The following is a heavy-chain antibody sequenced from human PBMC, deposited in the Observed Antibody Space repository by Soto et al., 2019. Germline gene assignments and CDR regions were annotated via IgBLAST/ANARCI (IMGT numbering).Heavy chain of an antibody. V-gene: IGHV4-59*01. D-gene: IGHD3-22*01. J-gene: IGHJ5*02. Sequence: SETLSLTCTVSGGSISSYYWSWIRQPPGKGLEWIGYIYYSGSTNYNPSLKSRVTISVDTSKNQFSLKLSSVTAADTAVYYCARDRPVPRYYDSGPGWFDPWGQGTLVTAPQ. CDR2: IYYSGST. CDR1: GGSISSYY. CDR3: ARDRPVPRYYDSGPGWFDP.